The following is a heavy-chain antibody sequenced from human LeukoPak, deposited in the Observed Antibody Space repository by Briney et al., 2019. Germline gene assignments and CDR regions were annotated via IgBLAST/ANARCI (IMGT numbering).Heavy chain of an antibody. CDR2: IRYSADDT. D-gene: IGHD1-1*01. V-gene: IGHV3-23*01. Sequence: PGGSLRLSCAASGFTFSTFHMSWVRQAPGKGLEWLSTIRYSADDTYYADSVKGRFTISRDTSKNTLSLQMNSLRAEDSAIYYCAKSQLATAGTGAFDIWGQGTMVTVSS. CDR3: AKSQLATAGTGAFDI. CDR1: GFTFSTFH. J-gene: IGHJ3*02.